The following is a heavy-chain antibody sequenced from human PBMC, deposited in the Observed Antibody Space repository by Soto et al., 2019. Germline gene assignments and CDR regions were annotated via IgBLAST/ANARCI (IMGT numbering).Heavy chain of an antibody. V-gene: IGHV1-69*13. CDR3: ARALIRGYSYGYPNRYYYYYGMDV. CDR1: GGTFSSYA. CDR2: IIPIFGTA. Sequence: GASVKVSCKASGGTFSSYAIGWVRQAPGQGLEWMGGIIPIFGTANYAQKFQGRVTITADESTSTAYMELSSLRSEDTAVYYCARALIRGYSYGYPNRYYYYYGMDVWGQGTTVTVSS. J-gene: IGHJ6*02. D-gene: IGHD5-18*01.